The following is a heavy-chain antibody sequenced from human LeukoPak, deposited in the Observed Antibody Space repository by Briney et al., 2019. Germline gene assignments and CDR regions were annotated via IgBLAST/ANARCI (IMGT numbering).Heavy chain of an antibody. CDR2: ISYDGSNK. CDR1: GFTFSIYG. J-gene: IGHJ4*02. V-gene: IGHV3-30*18. CDR3: AKERLGELSLYPSDY. Sequence: PGGSLRLSCAASGFTFSIYGMHWVRQAPGKGLEWVAVISYDGSNKYYADSVKGRFTISRDNSKNTLYLQMNSLRAEDTAVYYCAKERLGELSLYPSDYWGQGTLVTVSS. D-gene: IGHD3-16*02.